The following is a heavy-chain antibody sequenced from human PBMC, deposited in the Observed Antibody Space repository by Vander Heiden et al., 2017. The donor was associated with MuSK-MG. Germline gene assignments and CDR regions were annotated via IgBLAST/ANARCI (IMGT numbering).Heavy chain of an antibody. Sequence: EVQLVESGGGLVKPGGSLRLSCAASGFSFSNAWMGWVRQAPGKGLEWVGRIKSKTDGGTTDYGAPVKGRFTISRDDSKNTLYLEMDSLRTEDTAVYYCTTDHWAFLLRSGESRDYWGQGTLVSVSS. CDR1: GFSFSNAW. D-gene: IGHD3-16*01. CDR2: IKSKTDGGTT. V-gene: IGHV3-15*01. CDR3: TTDHWAFLLRSGESRDY. J-gene: IGHJ4*02.